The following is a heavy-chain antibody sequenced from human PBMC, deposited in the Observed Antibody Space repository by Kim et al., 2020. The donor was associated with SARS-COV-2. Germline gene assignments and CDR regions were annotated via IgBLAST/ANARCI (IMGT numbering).Heavy chain of an antibody. V-gene: IGHV3-11*01. CDR2: ISGSGTTI. CDR1: GFSVSDSY. J-gene: IGHJ6*01. CDR3: ARDRWFGSYRGGWLDL. Sequence: GGSLRLSCAASGFSVSDSYMTWIRQAPGKGLEWVSYISGSGTTIYYADSVKGRFTISKDNAKNLVYLRMNNLTPEDTGLYYCARDRWFGSYRGGWLDLWG. D-gene: IGHD3-10*01.